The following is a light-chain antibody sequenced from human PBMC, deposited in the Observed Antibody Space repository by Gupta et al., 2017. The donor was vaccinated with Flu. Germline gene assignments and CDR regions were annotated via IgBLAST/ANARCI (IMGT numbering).Light chain of an antibody. V-gene: IGLV1-47*01. J-gene: IGLJ3*02. Sequence: VTSSCSGATAIIGTNDMYCHLQHPVTPPNLLIYRNVRRRSGVPERFSGAKYATAATMATSGLLAEDEAEYFCAVADDSWSGRLFGGGTKLTVL. CDR3: AVADDSWSGRL. CDR1: TAIIGTND. CDR2: RNV.